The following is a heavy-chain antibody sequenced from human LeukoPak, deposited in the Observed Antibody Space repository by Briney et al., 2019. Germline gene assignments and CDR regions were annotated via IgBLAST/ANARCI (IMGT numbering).Heavy chain of an antibody. CDR1: GFTFSSYS. D-gene: IGHD3-10*01. J-gene: IGHJ4*02. CDR3: AREGVWFGELLGFDY. V-gene: IGHV3-21*01. Sequence: GGSLRLSCAASGFTFSSYSMNWVRQAPVKGLEWVSSISSSSSYIYYADSVKGRFTISRDNAKNSLYLQMNSLRAEDTAVYYCAREGVWFGELLGFDYWGQGTLVTVSS. CDR2: ISSSSSYI.